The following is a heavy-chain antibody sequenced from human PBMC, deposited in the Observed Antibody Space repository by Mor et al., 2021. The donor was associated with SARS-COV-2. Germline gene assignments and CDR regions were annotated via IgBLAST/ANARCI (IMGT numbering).Heavy chain of an antibody. D-gene: IGHD4-17*01. CDR2: LYVGDSDT. J-gene: IGHJ4*02. V-gene: IGHV5-51*01. Sequence: LYVGDSDTRYSPSFQGQVTISADKSISTAYLQWSSLKASDTAMYYCARYFYGDYYFDYWGQGTLVTV. CDR3: ARYFYGDYYFDY.